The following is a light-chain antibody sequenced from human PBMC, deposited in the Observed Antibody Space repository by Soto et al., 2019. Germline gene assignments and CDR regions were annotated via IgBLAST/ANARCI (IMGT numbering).Light chain of an antibody. CDR1: TSNIGSNY. J-gene: IGLJ2*01. CDR2: RNN. CDR3: AAWDDSLSGVV. V-gene: IGLV1-47*01. Sequence: QAVLTQPPSASGTPGQRVTISCSGSTSNIGSNYVYWYQQLPGTAPKLLIYRNNQRPSGVPDRFSGSKSGTSASLVISGLRSEDEADYYCAAWDDSLSGVVFGGGTKVNVL.